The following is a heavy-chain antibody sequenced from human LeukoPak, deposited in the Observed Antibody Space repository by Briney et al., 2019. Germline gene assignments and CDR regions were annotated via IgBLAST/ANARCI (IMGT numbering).Heavy chain of an antibody. CDR1: GYSISSGYY. CDR2: IYHSGST. Sequence: SETLSLTCAVCGYSISSGYYWGWIRQPPGKGLEWIGSIYHSGSTYYNPSLKSRVTISVDTSKNQFSLKLSSVTAADTAVYYCARSGYSYGKRPFPVDYWGQGTLVTVSS. J-gene: IGHJ4*02. V-gene: IGHV4-38-2*01. CDR3: ARSGYSYGKRPFPVDY. D-gene: IGHD5-18*01.